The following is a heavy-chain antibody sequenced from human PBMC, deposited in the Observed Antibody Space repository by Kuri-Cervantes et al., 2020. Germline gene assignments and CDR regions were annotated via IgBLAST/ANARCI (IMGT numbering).Heavy chain of an antibody. V-gene: IGHV1-8*02. Sequence: ASVKVSCKASGGTFSSYAISWVRQATGQGLEWMGWMNPNSGNTGYAQKFQGRVTMTRNTSISTAYLELSSLRSEDTAVYYCARVRGYCGGDCNSYYYYYMDVWGTGTTVTVSS. D-gene: IGHD2-21*02. CDR1: GGTFSSYA. CDR3: ARVRGYCGGDCNSYYYYYMDV. CDR2: MNPNSGNT. J-gene: IGHJ6*03.